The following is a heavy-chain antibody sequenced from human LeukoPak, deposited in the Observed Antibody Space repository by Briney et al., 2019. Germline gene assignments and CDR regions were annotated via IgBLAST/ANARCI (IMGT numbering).Heavy chain of an antibody. CDR1: GYTFTGHY. Sequence: ASVKVSCKASGYTFTGHYIHWVRQAPGQGLEWMGWINTDSGNPTYAQGFTGRFVFSLDSSVSTAYLQISNLMPEDTAKYYCAREILRFDIWGQGTMVTVSS. J-gene: IGHJ3*02. CDR2: INTDSGNP. V-gene: IGHV7-4-1*02. CDR3: AREILRFDI.